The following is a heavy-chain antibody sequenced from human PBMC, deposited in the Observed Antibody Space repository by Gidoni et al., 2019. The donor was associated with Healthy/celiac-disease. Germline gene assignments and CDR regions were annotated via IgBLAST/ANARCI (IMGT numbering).Heavy chain of an antibody. Sequence: EVQLVESGGGLVQPGRSLRLSCAASGFTFDDYAMHWVRQAPGKGLEWVSGISWNSGSIGYAESVKGRFTISRDNAKNSLYLQMNSLRAEDTALYYCAKAPPEVTMVRGVIITPNWYFDLWGRGTLVTVSS. J-gene: IGHJ2*01. CDR2: ISWNSGSI. D-gene: IGHD3-10*01. V-gene: IGHV3-9*01. CDR3: AKAPPEVTMVRGVIITPNWYFDL. CDR1: GFTFDDYA.